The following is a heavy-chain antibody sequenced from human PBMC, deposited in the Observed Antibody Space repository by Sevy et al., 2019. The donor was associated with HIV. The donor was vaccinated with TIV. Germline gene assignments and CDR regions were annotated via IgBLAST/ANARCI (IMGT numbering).Heavy chain of an antibody. J-gene: IGHJ4*02. V-gene: IGHV3-15*01. CDR2: IKSKTDGGTT. D-gene: IGHD3-16*02. Sequence: GGSLRLSCAASGFTFSNAWMSWVRQAPGKGLEWVGRIKSKTDGGTTDYAAPVKGRFTISRDDSKNTLYLQMNSLKTEDTAVYYCTASIMITFGGVTVIPAMVQTDYWGQGTLVTVSS. CDR3: TASIMITFGGVTVIPAMVQTDY. CDR1: GFTFSNAW.